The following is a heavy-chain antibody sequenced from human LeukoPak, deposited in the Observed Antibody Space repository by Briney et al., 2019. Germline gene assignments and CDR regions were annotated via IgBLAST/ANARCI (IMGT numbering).Heavy chain of an antibody. CDR2: IYYSGDT. Sequence: KPSETLSLTCTVSRGSISGYSWSWIRQSPGGGPEWIGYIYYSGDTAYNPSLRSRVTLSVDTSKNQFSLQLRSVTAADTAVYYCARAPQRSYQHNWFDPWGQGTLVTVSS. CDR1: RGSISGYS. J-gene: IGHJ5*02. CDR3: ARAPQRSYQHNWFDP. V-gene: IGHV4-59*12. D-gene: IGHD2-21*01.